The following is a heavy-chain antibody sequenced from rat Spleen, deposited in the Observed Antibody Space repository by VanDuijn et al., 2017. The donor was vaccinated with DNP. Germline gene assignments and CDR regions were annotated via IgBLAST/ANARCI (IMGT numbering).Heavy chain of an antibody. CDR3: SRYGGYTALDV. CDR2: MWSDGDT. CDR1: GFSLTSYH. D-gene: IGHD1-11*01. Sequence: QVQLKESGPGLVQPSQTLSLTCTVSGFSLTSYHVHWVRQPPGKGLEWMGVMWSDGDTSYNSALKSRLSISRDTSKTQVFLKVNSLQIEDTAIYYCSRYGGYTALDVWGRGISVTVSS. V-gene: IGHV2-32*01. J-gene: IGHJ4*01.